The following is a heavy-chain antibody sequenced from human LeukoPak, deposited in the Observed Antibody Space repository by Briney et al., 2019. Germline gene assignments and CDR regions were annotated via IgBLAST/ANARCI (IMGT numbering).Heavy chain of an antibody. V-gene: IGHV3-53*01. D-gene: IGHD6-13*01. CDR3: ASESIAAAGTLYYYYGMDV. J-gene: IGHJ6*02. Sequence: GGSLRLSCAASGFTVSSNYMSWVRQAPGKGLEWVSVIYSGGSTYYADSVKGRFTISRDNSKNTLYLQMNSLRAEDTAVYYCASESIAAAGTLYYYYGMDVWGQGTTVTVSS. CDR1: GFTVSSNY. CDR2: IYSGGST.